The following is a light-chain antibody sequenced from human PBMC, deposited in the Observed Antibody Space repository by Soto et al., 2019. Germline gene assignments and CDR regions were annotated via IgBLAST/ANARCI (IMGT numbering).Light chain of an antibody. CDR2: DAS. CDR3: QQRSNWPPET. CDR1: QSVGRV. J-gene: IGKJ5*01. V-gene: IGKV3-11*01. Sequence: EIVRTQSPATRSGGAVGVATLSCRASQSVGRVLAWYQQKPGQAPRLLIYDASNRATGIPARFSGSGSGTDFTLTISSLEPEDFAVYYCQQRSNWPPETFGQGTRLEI.